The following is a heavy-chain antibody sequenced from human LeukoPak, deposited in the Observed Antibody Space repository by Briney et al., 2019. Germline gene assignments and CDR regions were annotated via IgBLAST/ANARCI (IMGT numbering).Heavy chain of an antibody. J-gene: IGHJ6*03. CDR3: ARVNYDILTGPSYYYYYYMDV. D-gene: IGHD3-9*01. CDR1: GGSISSYY. CDR2: IYTSGST. V-gene: IGHV4-4*07. Sequence: PSETLSLTCTVSGGSISSYYWSWIRQPAGKGLEWIGRIYTSGSTNYNPSLKSRVTMSVDTSKNQFSLKLSSVTAADTAVYYCARVNYDILTGPSYYYYYYMDVWGKGTTVTASS.